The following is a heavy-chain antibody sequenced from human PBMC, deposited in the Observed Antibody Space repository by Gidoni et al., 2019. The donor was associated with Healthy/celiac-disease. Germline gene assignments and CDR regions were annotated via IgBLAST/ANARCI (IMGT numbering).Heavy chain of an antibody. D-gene: IGHD3-10*01. Sequence: EVQLVESGGGLVQPGGSLRLSCAASGSTFSIYEMNWVRQAPGKGLEWVSYISSSGSTIYYADSVKGRFTISRDNAKNSLYLQMNSLRAEDTAVYYCAREVRDGAHVDYWGQGTLVTVSS. CDR3: AREVRDGAHVDY. V-gene: IGHV3-48*03. CDR2: ISSSGSTI. CDR1: GSTFSIYE. J-gene: IGHJ4*02.